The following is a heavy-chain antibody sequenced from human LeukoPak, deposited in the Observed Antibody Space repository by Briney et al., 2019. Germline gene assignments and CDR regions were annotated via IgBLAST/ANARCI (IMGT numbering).Heavy chain of an antibody. V-gene: IGHV4-30-4*07. CDR3: ARATRDYDFRSGYFENYFDY. J-gene: IGHJ4*02. CDR2: IHDSGST. Sequence: PSETLSLTCAVSGGSISSGGYSWSWIRQTPGKGLEWIAYIHDSGSTYYNPSLKSRVTISVDTSKNQFSLKLSSVTAADTAVYYCARATRDYDFRSGYFENYFDYWGQGTLVTVSS. CDR1: GGSISSGGYS. D-gene: IGHD3-3*01.